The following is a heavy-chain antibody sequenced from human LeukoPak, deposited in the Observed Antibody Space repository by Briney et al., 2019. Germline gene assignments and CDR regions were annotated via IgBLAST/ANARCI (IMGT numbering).Heavy chain of an antibody. CDR2: IYWDDDK. D-gene: IGHD6-19*01. CDR3: AHSLSIAVAPGYFDY. J-gene: IGHJ4*02. Sequence: SGPTLVKPTQTLTLTCTFSGFSLSTSGVAVGWVRQPPGKALEWLGLIYWDDDKRYSPSLKSRLTITKDTSRSQVVLTMTNMDPVDTATYYCAHSLSIAVAPGYFDYWGQGTLVTVSS. V-gene: IGHV2-5*02. CDR1: GFSLSTSGVA.